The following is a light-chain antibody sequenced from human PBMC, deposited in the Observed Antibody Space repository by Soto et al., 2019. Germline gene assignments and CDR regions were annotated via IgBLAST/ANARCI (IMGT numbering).Light chain of an antibody. J-gene: IGKJ2*01. Sequence: DVVMTQSPVSLAVTPGQPASFSCRSSQSLVYTDGRKYLNWFHQSPGQSPRRIVLKVFILDAGVPGIFSGGGSRYDFTLTISSGEAEDGGVYYYMRGATWPSTFGQGTRLEIK. CDR3: MRGATWPST. CDR2: KVF. CDR1: QSLVYTDGRKY. V-gene: IGKV2-30*01.